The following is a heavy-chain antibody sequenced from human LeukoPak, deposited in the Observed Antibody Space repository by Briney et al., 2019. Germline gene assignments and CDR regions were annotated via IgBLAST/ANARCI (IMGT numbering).Heavy chain of an antibody. CDR2: INHSGSP. D-gene: IGHD3-22*01. CDR3: ARLRGHYGSSAKGWYYFDY. Sequence: SETLSLTCAVYGGSFSDYYWSWIRQPPRKGLEWIGEINHSGSPNYNPSLKSRATISVDTSKNQFSLRLNSVTAADTATYYCARLRGHYGSSAKGWYYFDYWGQGTLATVSS. CDR1: GGSFSDYY. J-gene: IGHJ4*02. V-gene: IGHV4-34*01.